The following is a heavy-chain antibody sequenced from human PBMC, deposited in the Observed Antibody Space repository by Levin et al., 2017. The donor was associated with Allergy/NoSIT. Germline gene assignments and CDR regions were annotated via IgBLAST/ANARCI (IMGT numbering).Heavy chain of an antibody. V-gene: IGHV4-34*01. CDR3: ARDPESPLGYGMDV. D-gene: IGHD6-13*01. J-gene: IGHJ6*02. CDR1: GGSFRGYY. CDR2: INHSGST. Sequence: SQTLSLPCAVYGGSFRGYYWSWLRQPPGKGLEWIGEINHSGSTNYNPSLKSRVTISVDTSKNQFSLKLSSVTAADTAVYYCARDPESPLGYGMDVWGQGTTVTVSS.